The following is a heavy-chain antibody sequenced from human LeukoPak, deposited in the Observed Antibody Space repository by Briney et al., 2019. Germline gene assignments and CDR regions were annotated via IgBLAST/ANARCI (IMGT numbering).Heavy chain of an antibody. D-gene: IGHD2-2*01. CDR2: ISSSSSTI. J-gene: IGHJ4*02. CDR3: AKIGSSRGVVVVPAASIDY. Sequence: GGSLRLSCAASGFTFSSYSMNWVRQAPGKGLEWVSYISSSSSTIYYADSVKGRFTISRDNAKNSLYLQMNSLRAEDTAVYYCAKIGSSRGVVVVPAASIDYWGQGTLVTVSS. CDR1: GFTFSSYS. V-gene: IGHV3-48*01.